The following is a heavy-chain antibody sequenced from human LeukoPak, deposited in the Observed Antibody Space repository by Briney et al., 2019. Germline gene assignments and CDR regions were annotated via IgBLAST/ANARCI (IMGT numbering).Heavy chain of an antibody. CDR2: IWYEGSNK. D-gene: IGHD2-2*01. V-gene: IGHV3-33*01. CDR3: ARDWPWSSTSCGGAHHAFDI. CDR1: GFTLSSYG. Sequence: GGSLTLSCALSGFTLSSYGVEWVRQAPGKGMGWVAVIWYEGSNKYYADSVKGRFTISRANSKNTPYLQINRLRAEDTAVYYCARDWPWSSTSCGGAHHAFDIWGQRTMVTVSS. J-gene: IGHJ3*02.